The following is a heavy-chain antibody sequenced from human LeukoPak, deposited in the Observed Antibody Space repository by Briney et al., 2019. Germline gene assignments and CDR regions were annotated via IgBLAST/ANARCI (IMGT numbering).Heavy chain of an antibody. V-gene: IGHV4-61*01. Sequence: PSETPSLTCTVSGDSVSSGSHYWSWIRQPPGKGLECIGYISNSGSTNYNPSLKSRVTISVDTSKNQLSLNLNSVTAADTAVYYCARSYYDFWSGSYYYYMDVWGKGTTVTVSS. J-gene: IGHJ6*03. CDR3: ARSYYDFWSGSYYYYMDV. D-gene: IGHD3-3*01. CDR2: ISNSGST. CDR1: GDSVSSGSHY.